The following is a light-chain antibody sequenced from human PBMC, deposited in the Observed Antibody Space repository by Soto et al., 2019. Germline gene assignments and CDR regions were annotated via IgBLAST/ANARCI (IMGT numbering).Light chain of an antibody. J-gene: IGLJ2*01. V-gene: IGLV1-40*01. CDR2: GNS. CDR3: QSYDSSLSAYVV. Sequence: QPVLTQPPSVSGAPGQRVTISCTGSSSNIGARYDVHWYQQLPGTAPKLLIYGNSNRPSGVPDRFSGSKSGTSASLAITGLQAEDEADYYCQSYDSSLSAYVVFGGGTKLTVL. CDR1: SSNIGARYD.